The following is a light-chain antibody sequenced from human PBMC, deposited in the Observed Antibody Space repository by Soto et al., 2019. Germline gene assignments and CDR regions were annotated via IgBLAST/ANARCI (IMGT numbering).Light chain of an antibody. CDR1: TXDVSGYND. CDR3: CSYAGSYTFVV. Sequence: QSALTQPRSVSGSXGXXXXXXXTGTTXDVSGYNDVSWYQQHPGKAPKLMIYDVSKRPSGVPDRFSGSKSGSAASLTISGLQTEDEADYFCCSYAGSYTFVVFGGGTKLTVL. V-gene: IGLV2-11*01. CDR2: DVS. J-gene: IGLJ2*01.